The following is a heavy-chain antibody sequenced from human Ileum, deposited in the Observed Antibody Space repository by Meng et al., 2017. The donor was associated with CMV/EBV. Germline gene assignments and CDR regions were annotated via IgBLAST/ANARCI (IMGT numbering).Heavy chain of an antibody. Sequence: GGSLRLSCAASGFTFSSYAMSWVRQAPGKGLEWVSAISGSGGNTYYADSVKGRFTISRDNSKNTLYLQMNSLRAEDTAVYYCAKSRIVTGTNWNWGQGTLVTVSS. V-gene: IGHV3-23*01. CDR1: GFTFSSYA. D-gene: IGHD1-7*01. J-gene: IGHJ4*02. CDR3: AKSRIVTGTNWN. CDR2: ISGSGGNT.